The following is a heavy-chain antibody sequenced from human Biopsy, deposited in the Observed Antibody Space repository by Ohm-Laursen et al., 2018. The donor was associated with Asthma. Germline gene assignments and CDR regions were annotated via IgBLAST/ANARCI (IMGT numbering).Heavy chain of an antibody. CDR3: ARKAGPCISRTCYSLDF. V-gene: IGHV1-69*13. CDR1: GGTFNTYV. J-gene: IGHJ4*02. Sequence: AASVKVSCKSLGGTFNTYVIGWVRQAPGQGLEWMGGINSVFGTTTYPQKFQDRVTITADDSTSTVYMELSSLRSEDTAVYYCARKAGPCISRTCYSLDFWGQGTLVTVPS. CDR2: INSVFGTT. D-gene: IGHD2-2*01.